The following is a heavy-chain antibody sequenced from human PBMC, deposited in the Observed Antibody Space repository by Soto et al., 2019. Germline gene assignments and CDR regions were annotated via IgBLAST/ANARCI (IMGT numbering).Heavy chain of an antibody. CDR1: GDSMTYSY. D-gene: IGHD3-9*01. Sequence: SETLSLTCTVSGDSMTYSYWSWIRLLPGKGLEWVGYIYYSGSTSYNPSLRRRVIISVDTSKSQFSLKLNSVTAADTAMYYCARQGLAVLRYFDWLAYWSLLDFRAQGTLVTVS. CDR2: IYYSGST. CDR3: ARQGLAVLRYFDWLAYWSLLDF. J-gene: IGHJ4*02. V-gene: IGHV4-59*08.